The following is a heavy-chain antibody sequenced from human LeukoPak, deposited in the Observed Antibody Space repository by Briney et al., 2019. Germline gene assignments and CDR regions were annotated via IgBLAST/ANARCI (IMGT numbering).Heavy chain of an antibody. D-gene: IGHD6-19*01. J-gene: IGHJ4*02. CDR3: AKAAGRSGSGWYFNY. V-gene: IGHV3-23*01. CDR1: GFTFSDYA. CDR2: ISASGGST. Sequence: GGSLRLSCAASGFTFSDYAMSWVPEAPGKGLEWVSVISASGGSTYYADSVKGRFTISRDNSKNTLYVQINSLRAEDTAVYYCAKAAGRSGSGWYFNYWGQGTLVTVSS.